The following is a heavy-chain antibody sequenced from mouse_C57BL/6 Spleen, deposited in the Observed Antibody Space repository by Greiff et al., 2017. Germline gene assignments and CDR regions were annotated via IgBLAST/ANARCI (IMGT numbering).Heavy chain of an antibody. J-gene: IGHJ3*01. CDR2: INPNNGGT. D-gene: IGHD3-2*02. V-gene: IGHV1-26*01. Sequence: EVKLVESGPELVKPGASVKISCKASGYTFTDYYMNWVKQSHGKSLEWIGDINPNNGGTSYNQKFKGKATLTVDKSSSTAYMELRSLTSEDSAVYYCARWTAQAPFAYWGQGTLVTVSA. CDR3: ARWTAQAPFAY. CDR1: GYTFTDYY.